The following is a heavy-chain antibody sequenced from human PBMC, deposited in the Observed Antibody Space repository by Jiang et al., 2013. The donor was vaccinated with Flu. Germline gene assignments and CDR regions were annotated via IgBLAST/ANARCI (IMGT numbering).Heavy chain of an antibody. J-gene: IGHJ4*02. V-gene: IGHV4-59*01. D-gene: IGHD3-10*01. CDR3: ARGAHNGSGSFLGFDY. Sequence: GLVKPSETLSLTCTVSGGSISSYYWSWIRQPPGKGLEWIGYIYYSGSTNYNPSLKSRVTISVDTSKNQFSLKLSSVTAADTAVYYCARGAHNGSGSFLGFDYWGQGTLVTVSS. CDR1: GGSISSYY. CDR2: IYYSGST.